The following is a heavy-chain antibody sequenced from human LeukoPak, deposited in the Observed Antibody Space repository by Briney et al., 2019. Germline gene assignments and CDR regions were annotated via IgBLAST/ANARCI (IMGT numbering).Heavy chain of an antibody. D-gene: IGHD6-13*01. CDR1: GGSFSGFY. J-gene: IGHJ4*02. Sequence: SETLSLTCAVYGGSFSGFYWSWIRQPPGKGLEWIGEINHSGSTNYNPSLKSRVTISVDTSKNQFSLKLSSVTAADTAVYYCARQAPRYSGRRWTAAAGWSDYWGQGNLVTVSS. V-gene: IGHV4-34*01. CDR2: INHSGST. CDR3: ARQAPRYSGRRWTAAAGWSDY.